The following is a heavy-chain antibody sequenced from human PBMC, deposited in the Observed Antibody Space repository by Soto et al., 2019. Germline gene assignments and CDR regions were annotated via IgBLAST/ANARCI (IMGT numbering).Heavy chain of an antibody. Sequence: SETLSLTCTVSGGSISSSSYYWGWIRQPPGKGLEWIGSIYYSGSTYYNPSLKSRVTISVDTSKNQFSLKLSSVTAADTAVYYCARPAPDYGDDYWGQGTLVTVSS. CDR3: ARPAPDYGDDY. J-gene: IGHJ4*02. V-gene: IGHV4-39*01. CDR1: GGSISSSSYY. D-gene: IGHD4-17*01. CDR2: IYYSGST.